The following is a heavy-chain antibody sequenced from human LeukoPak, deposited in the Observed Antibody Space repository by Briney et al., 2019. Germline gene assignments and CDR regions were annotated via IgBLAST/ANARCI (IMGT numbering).Heavy chain of an antibody. V-gene: IGHV1-69*04. J-gene: IGHJ5*02. CDR1: GGTFSSYA. Sequence: SVNVSCTASGGTFSSYAISWVRQAPGQGLEWMGRIIPILGIANYAQTFQGRVTITADKSTSTAYMELSSLRSEDTAVYYCARTHYPIWFDPWGQGTLVTVSS. CDR2: IIPILGIA. D-gene: IGHD3-10*01. CDR3: ARTHYPIWFDP.